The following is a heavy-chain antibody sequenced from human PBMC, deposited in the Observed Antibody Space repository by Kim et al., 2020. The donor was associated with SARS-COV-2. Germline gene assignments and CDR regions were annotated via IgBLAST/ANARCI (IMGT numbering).Heavy chain of an antibody. V-gene: IGHV3-48*02. CDR3: ARDVHAVTDHYYYGMDV. CDR1: GFTFSSYS. CDR2: ISSSSSTI. J-gene: IGHJ6*02. Sequence: GGSLRLSCAASGFTFSSYSMNWVRQTPGKGLEWVSYISSSSSTIYYADSVKGRFTISRDNAKNSLYLQMNSLRDEDTAVYYCARDVHAVTDHYYYGMDVWGQGTTVTVSS. D-gene: IGHD2-21*02.